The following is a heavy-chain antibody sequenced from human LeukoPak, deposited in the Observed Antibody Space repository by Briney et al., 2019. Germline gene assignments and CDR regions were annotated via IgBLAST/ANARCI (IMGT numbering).Heavy chain of an antibody. CDR2: IYYSGST. J-gene: IGHJ3*02. V-gene: IGHV4-30-4*08. CDR3: ARVGFDDFWSGYLISDAFDI. D-gene: IGHD3-3*01. Sequence: PSQTLSLTCPVSGGSISSGDYHWSWIRQPPGKGLAWIGYIYYSGSTYYNPSLKSRVTISVDTSKNQFSLKLSSVTAADTAVYYCARVGFDDFWSGYLISDAFDIWGQGTMVTVSS. CDR1: GGSISSGDYH.